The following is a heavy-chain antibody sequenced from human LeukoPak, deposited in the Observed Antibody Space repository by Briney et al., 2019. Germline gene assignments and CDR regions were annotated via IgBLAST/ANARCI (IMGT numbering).Heavy chain of an antibody. CDR1: GGSISSYY. Sequence: SSETLSLTCTVSGGSISSYYWSWIRQPAGKGLEWIGRIYTSGSTNYNPSLKSRVTMSVDTSKNQFSLKLSSVTAADTAVYYCARTDCSGGSCNFDYWGQGTLVTVSS. D-gene: IGHD2-15*01. CDR3: ARTDCSGGSCNFDY. CDR2: IYTSGST. V-gene: IGHV4-4*07. J-gene: IGHJ4*02.